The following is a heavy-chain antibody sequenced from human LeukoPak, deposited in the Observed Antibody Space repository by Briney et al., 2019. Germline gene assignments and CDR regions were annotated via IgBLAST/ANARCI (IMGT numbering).Heavy chain of an antibody. CDR1: GFTFSNNY. CDR3: ARLIKSWCGELPSYFDY. D-gene: IGHD3-10*01. Sequence: GGSLRLSCAASGFTFSNNYMSWVRQAPGKGLEWVSIIYSGGSTYYADSVKGRFTVSRDSSKNTLHLQMSSVRAEDTAVYYCARLIKSWCGELPSYFDYWGQGTLLSVSS. V-gene: IGHV3-66*01. CDR2: IYSGGST. J-gene: IGHJ4*02.